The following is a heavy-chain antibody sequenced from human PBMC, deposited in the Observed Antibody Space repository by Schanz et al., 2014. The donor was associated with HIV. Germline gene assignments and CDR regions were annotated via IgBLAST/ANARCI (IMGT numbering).Heavy chain of an antibody. CDR3: VRAASFHFDKEGYYRNWYFDF. D-gene: IGHD1-26*01. CDR2: IIPIFGTA. J-gene: IGHJ2*01. CDR1: GGTFSIYA. Sequence: QLQLVQSGAGVKKPGASVKVSCKASGGTFSIYAISWVRQAPGQGLEWMGGIIPIFGTANYAQKFQGRVTITADKSTSTAYMELSSLRSEDTAIYYCVRAASFHFDKEGYYRNWYFDFWGRGTLVAVSS. V-gene: IGHV1-69*06.